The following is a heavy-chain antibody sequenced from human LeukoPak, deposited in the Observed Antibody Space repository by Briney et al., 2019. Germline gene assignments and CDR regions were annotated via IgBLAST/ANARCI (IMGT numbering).Heavy chain of an antibody. CDR1: GASISNYY. CDR2: IYYSGST. J-gene: IGHJ4*02. Sequence: SETLSLTCTVSGASISNYYWNWIRQPPGKGLEWIGYIYYSGSTYYNPSLKSRVTISVDTSKNQFSLKLSSVTAADTAVYYCARADPQTTVTNEHFDYWGQGTLVTVSS. CDR3: ARADPQTTVTNEHFDY. V-gene: IGHV4-59*12. D-gene: IGHD4-17*01.